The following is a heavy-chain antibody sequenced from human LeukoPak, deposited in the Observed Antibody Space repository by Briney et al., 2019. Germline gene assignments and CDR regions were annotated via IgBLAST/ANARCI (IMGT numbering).Heavy chain of an antibody. V-gene: IGHV4-59*11. Sequence: PSETLSLTCTVSGDSISDHYWSWIRQSPGQGLEWIGHIYYSGSTNYNPSLKSRVTMSVDTSKNQFSLKLSSVTAADTAVYYCARVSSGWGGFDYWGQGTLVTASS. J-gene: IGHJ4*02. CDR1: GDSISDHY. CDR2: IYYSGST. CDR3: ARVSSGWGGFDY. D-gene: IGHD6-19*01.